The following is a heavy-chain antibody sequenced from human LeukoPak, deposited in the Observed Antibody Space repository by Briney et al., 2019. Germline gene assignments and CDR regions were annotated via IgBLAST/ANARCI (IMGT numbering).Heavy chain of an antibody. CDR3: ARDLGYCSSTSCYIIDFDY. Sequence: GGSLRLSCAASGFTFSSNGMHWVRQAPGKGLEWVAFIRYDGSNEYYADSVKGRFTISRDNAKNSLYLQMNSLRAEDTAVYYRARDLGYCSSTSCYIIDFDYWGQGTLVTVSS. D-gene: IGHD2-2*02. CDR1: GFTFSSNG. J-gene: IGHJ4*02. CDR2: IRYDGSNE. V-gene: IGHV3-30*02.